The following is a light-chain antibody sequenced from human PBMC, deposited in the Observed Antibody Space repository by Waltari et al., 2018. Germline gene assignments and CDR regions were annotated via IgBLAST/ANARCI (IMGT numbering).Light chain of an antibody. Sequence: DIVMTQTPLSLSVTPGQPASISCKSSQSLFHSDGKTHLYWYLQKPGQSPQLLIYEVSSRFSGVSHRFSGSGSGTDFKLQISRVEAEDVGMYYCMQGVEAPVTFGGGTKLEIK. CDR3: MQGVEAPVT. CDR1: QSLFHSDGKTH. CDR2: EVS. J-gene: IGKJ4*01. V-gene: IGKV2-29*03.